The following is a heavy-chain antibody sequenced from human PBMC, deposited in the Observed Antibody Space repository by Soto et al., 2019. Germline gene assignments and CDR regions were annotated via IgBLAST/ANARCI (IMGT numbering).Heavy chain of an antibody. CDR2: ISAYNGNT. Sequence: ASVKVSCKASGYTFTSYGISWVRQAPGQGLEWMGWISAYNGNTNYAQKLQGRVTMTTDTSTSTAYMELRSLRSDDTAVYYCARFPRLRYFDWRYYYYYLDVWGKGTTVSVSS. CDR1: GYTFTSYG. J-gene: IGHJ6*03. CDR3: ARFPRLRYFDWRYYYYYLDV. V-gene: IGHV1-18*01. D-gene: IGHD3-9*01.